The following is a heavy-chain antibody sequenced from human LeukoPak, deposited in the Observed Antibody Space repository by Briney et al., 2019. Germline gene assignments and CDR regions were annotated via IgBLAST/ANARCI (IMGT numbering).Heavy chain of an antibody. CDR2: ISSSDSTI. D-gene: IGHD6-19*01. V-gene: IGHV3-11*01. Sequence: GGSLRLSCAASGFTFSDYYMSWIRQAPGKGLEWVSHISSSDSTIYYADSVKGRFTISRDNAKNSLYLQMNSLRADDTAVYYCARVAGTLYFDYWGQGTLVTVSS. J-gene: IGHJ4*02. CDR3: ARVAGTLYFDY. CDR1: GFTFSDYY.